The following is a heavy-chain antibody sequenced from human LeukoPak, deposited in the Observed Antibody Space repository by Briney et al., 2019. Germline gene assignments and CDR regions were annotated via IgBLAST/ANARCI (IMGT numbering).Heavy chain of an antibody. CDR2: LHYSGST. V-gene: IGHV4-59*11. J-gene: IGHJ4*01. CDR3: SRAGTGLNIPGAY. D-gene: IGHD1-14*01. CDR1: GASISSHY. Sequence: SETLSLTCSVSGASISSHYWSWIRQPPGKGLEWIGYLHYSGSTNCNPSLKSRVTISLDTSKNQFPLKLTSVTAADTAVYYCSRAGTGLNIPGAYWGQEPWSPSPQ.